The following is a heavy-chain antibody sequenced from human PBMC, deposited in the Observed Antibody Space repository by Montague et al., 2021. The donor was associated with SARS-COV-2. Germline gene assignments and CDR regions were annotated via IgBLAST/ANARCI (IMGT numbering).Heavy chain of an antibody. D-gene: IGHD3-10*01. J-gene: IGHJ6*02. CDR2: TYYRSKWYN. CDR1: GDSVSINRAA. CDR3: ARGLWFGELLSLYYYYGMDV. V-gene: IGHV6-1*01. Sequence: CAISGDSVSINRAAWNSVRHSPSIRPERLRMTYYRSKWYNDYAVSVKSRITINPDTSKNQFSLQLNSVTPEDTAVYYCARGLWFGELLSLYYYYGMDVWGQGTTVTVSS.